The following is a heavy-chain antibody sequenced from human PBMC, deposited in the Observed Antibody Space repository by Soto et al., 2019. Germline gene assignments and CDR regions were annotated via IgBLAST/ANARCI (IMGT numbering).Heavy chain of an antibody. J-gene: IGHJ6*02. CDR1: GYSFTDYR. CDR3: ARGDSTDCSTGVCSFFYNQEMDV. D-gene: IGHD2-8*01. V-gene: IGHV1-2*04. CDR2: INPKSGGT. Sequence: ASVKVSCKDSGYSFTDYRIHWVRQAPGQGLEWLGRINPKSGGTSTAQKFQGWVTMTMDTSISTASMELTRLTSDDTAIYYCARGDSTDCSTGVCSFFYNQEMDVWG.